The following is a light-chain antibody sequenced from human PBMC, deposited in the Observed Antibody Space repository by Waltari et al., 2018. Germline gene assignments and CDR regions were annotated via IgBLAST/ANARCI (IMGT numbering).Light chain of an antibody. Sequence: DILMTQSPSSVSASVGDTVTITCRASQGISSWLAWYQQKRGKAPRLLMYAAYNLQSGVPSRFSGSGSGTDFTLTISSLQPEDFATYYCQQANSFPFTFGPGTKVDIK. CDR1: QGISSW. V-gene: IGKV1D-12*01. J-gene: IGKJ3*01. CDR2: AAY. CDR3: QQANSFPFT.